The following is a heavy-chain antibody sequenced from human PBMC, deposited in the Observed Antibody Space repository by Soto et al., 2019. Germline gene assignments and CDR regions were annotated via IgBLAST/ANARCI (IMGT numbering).Heavy chain of an antibody. J-gene: IGHJ4*02. CDR2: IKQDGSEQ. CDR3: ARALVVVTEYFDY. Sequence: GGSLRLSCVASGFTISGYWMSWVRQAPGKGLEWVANIKQDGSEQHYVDSVKGRFTISKDYAKNSLFLQMNSLRAEDTAVYYCARALVVVTEYFDYWGQGILVTVSS. V-gene: IGHV3-7*03. D-gene: IGHD3-22*01. CDR1: GFTISGYW.